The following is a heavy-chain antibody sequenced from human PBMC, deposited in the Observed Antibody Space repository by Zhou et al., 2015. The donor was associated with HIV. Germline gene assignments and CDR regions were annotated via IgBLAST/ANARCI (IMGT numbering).Heavy chain of an antibody. CDR2: IIPLYGTV. J-gene: IGHJ6*03. CDR3: AASSITTFGVVDDPTYYSFYYMTI. V-gene: IGHV1-69*01. Sequence: QLIQSEGEVKKPGASVTVSCKAVGASSITFSTYSINWVRQAPGQSLEWMGGIIPLYGTVKVAYKYQGRVSVTADVSTQTATLELRTLRPADAARYFCAASSITTFGVVDDPTYYSFYYMTIWGRGTVVSVTS. CDR1: GASSITFSTYS. D-gene: IGHD3-3*01.